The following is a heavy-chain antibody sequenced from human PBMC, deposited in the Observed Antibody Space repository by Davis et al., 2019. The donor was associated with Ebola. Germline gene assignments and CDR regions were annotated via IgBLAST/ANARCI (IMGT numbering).Heavy chain of an antibody. CDR3: ARVGPDIVVVPAATIYWYFDL. CDR2: INHSGST. J-gene: IGHJ2*01. V-gene: IGHV4-34*01. Sequence: PSETLSLTCAVYGGSFSGYYWSWIRQLPGKGLEWVGEINHSGSTNYNPSLKSRVTISVDTSKNQFSLKLSSVTSADTAVYYGARVGPDIVVVPAATIYWYFDLWGRGTLVTVSS. D-gene: IGHD2-2*01. CDR1: GGSFSGYY.